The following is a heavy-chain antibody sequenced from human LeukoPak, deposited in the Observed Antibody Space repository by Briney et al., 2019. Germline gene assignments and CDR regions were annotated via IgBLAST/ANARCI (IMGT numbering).Heavy chain of an antibody. CDR2: ISGSGGST. CDR1: GFTFSSYA. J-gene: IGHJ3*01. Sequence: GGSLRLSCAASGFTFSSYAMSWVRQAPGKGLEWVSAISGSGGSTYYADSVKGRFTISRDNSKNTLYLQMNSLRAEDTAVYYCAKLIAYYYGSGSYQFXDXFXXXGQGXMVT. CDR3: AKLIAYYYGSGSYQFXDXFXX. D-gene: IGHD3-10*01. V-gene: IGHV3-23*01.